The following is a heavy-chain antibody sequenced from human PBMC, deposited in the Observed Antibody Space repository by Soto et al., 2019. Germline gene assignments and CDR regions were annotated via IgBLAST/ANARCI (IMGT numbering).Heavy chain of an antibody. CDR3: ARGLFGQQWLVGFDT. CDR2: TIPMFATA. V-gene: IGHV1-69*01. J-gene: IGHJ4*02. Sequence: QVQLVQSGAEVKNPGSSVKVSCKASGGTFSNYIFSWVRQAPGQGLEWMGGTIPMFATAQYAQKLQGRVTITADESTSTVYMDLTSLSSDDTAVYYCARGLFGQQWLVGFDTWGQGTLVTVSS. D-gene: IGHD6-19*01. CDR1: GGTFSNYI.